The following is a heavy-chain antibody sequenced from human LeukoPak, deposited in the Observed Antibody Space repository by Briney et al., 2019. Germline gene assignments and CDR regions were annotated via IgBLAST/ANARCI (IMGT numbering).Heavy chain of an antibody. CDR2: IIPIFGTA. CDR3: AYGSGSYYQFDY. D-gene: IGHD3-10*01. Sequence: ASVKVSFKASGGPFNSYAISWVRQAPGQGLEWMGGIIPIFGTANYAQKFPGRVTITTDESTSTAYMELSSLRSEDTAVYYCAYGSGSYYQFDYWGQGTLVTVSS. J-gene: IGHJ4*02. CDR1: GGPFNSYA. V-gene: IGHV1-69*05.